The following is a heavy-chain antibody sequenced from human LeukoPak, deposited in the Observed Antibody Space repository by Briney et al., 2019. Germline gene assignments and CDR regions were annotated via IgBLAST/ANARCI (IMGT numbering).Heavy chain of an antibody. CDR1: GGSFSAYY. D-gene: IGHD6-19*01. CDR3: ARTGIAVAGTAY. J-gene: IGHJ4*02. CDR2: IYYSGST. V-gene: IGHV4-30-4*01. Sequence: SETLSLTCAVYGGSFSAYYWSWIRQPPGKGLEWIGYIYYSGSTYYNPSLKSRVTISVDTSKNQFSLKLSSVTAADTAVYYCARTGIAVAGTAYWGQGTLVTVSS.